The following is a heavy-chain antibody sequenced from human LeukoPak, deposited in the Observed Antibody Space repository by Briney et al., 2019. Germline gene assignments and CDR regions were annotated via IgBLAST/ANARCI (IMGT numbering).Heavy chain of an antibody. V-gene: IGHV3-7*01. CDR1: GFTFSSYW. CDR2: IKQDGSGK. D-gene: IGHD1-26*01. CDR3: AREAGATNL. J-gene: IGHJ5*02. Sequence: GGSLRLSCAASGFTFSSYWMSWVRQAPEKGLEWVADIKQDGSGKYYVDSVKGRFTISRDNAKNLLYLQMNSLRVEDTAVYYCAREAGATNLWGQGTLVTVSS.